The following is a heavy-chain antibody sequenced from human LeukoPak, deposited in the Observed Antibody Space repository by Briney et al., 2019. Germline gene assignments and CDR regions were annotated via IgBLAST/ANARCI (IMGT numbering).Heavy chain of an antibody. CDR3: AKVAKYYYGPETYFFFEH. CDR1: GGSMSSYY. D-gene: IGHD3-10*01. Sequence: SETLSLTCSVSGGSMSSYYWSWIRQPAGKGLEWIGHMYATGTTNYNPSLKSRVTMSIDTSKNQFSLNLRSVTAADTAVYYCAKVAKYYYGPETYFFFEHWGQGTLVTVSS. V-gene: IGHV4-4*07. J-gene: IGHJ4*02. CDR2: MYATGTT.